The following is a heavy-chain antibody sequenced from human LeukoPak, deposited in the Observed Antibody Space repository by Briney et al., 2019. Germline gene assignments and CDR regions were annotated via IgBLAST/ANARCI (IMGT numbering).Heavy chain of an antibody. CDR3: TQTSLGYDSFYYFDY. D-gene: IGHD3-3*01. CDR1: GFTFSNAW. J-gene: IGHJ4*02. V-gene: IGHV3-15*01. Sequence: GGSLRLSCAASGFTFSNAWMSWVRQAPGKGLEWVGRIKSKTDGGTTDYAAPVKGRFTISRDDSKNTLYLQMNSLKTEDTAVYYCTQTSLGYDSFYYFDYWGQGTLVTVSS. CDR2: IKSKTDGGTT.